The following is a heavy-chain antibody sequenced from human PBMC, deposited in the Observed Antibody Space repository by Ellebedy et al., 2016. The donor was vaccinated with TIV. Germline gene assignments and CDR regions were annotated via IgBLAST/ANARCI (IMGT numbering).Heavy chain of an antibody. CDR2: INYSGST. CDR1: GGSISSGEYF. J-gene: IGHJ4*02. V-gene: IGHV4-30-4*01. CDR3: PRGKVLFDY. Sequence: MPSETLSLTCTVSGGSISSGEYFWSWIRQPPGKGLEWIGYINYSGSTNNNPSLRSRVIISVDTSKNQFSLKLTSVTAADTAVYYCPRGKVLFDYWGQGTLVIVSS.